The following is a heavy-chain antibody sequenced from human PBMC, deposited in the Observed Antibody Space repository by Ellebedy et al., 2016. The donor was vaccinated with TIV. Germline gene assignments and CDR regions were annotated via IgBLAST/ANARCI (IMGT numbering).Heavy chain of an antibody. CDR3: AKDRPRANDAFDI. V-gene: IGHV3-23*01. CDR1: GFNFSSYA. Sequence: GESLKISXAASGFNFSSYAMSWVRQAPGRGLEWVSGISTSGTRTYYADSVKGRFTISRDNSKNTLYLQMNSLRAEDTAVYSCAKDRPRANDAFDIWGQGTMASVSS. J-gene: IGHJ3*02. CDR2: ISTSGTRT.